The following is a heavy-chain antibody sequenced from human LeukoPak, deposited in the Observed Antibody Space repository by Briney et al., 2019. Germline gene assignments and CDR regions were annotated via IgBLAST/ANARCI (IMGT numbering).Heavy chain of an antibody. CDR1: GFTFSSYS. Sequence: PGGSLRLSCAASGFTFSSYSMNWVRQAPGKGLEWVSYISSSGNTIDYADSVKGRFTISRDNAKNSLYLQMVSLRAEDTAVYYCARLRGYSYGYGDYWGKGTLVTVSS. J-gene: IGHJ4*02. V-gene: IGHV3-48*04. D-gene: IGHD5-18*01. CDR3: ARLRGYSYGYGDY. CDR2: ISSSGNTI.